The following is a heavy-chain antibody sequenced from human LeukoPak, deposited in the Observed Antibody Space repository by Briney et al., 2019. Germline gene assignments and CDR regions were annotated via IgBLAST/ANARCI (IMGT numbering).Heavy chain of an antibody. V-gene: IGHV3-48*03. CDR1: GFTFSSYE. CDR3: ARDLGDYLPFDY. D-gene: IGHD4-17*01. J-gene: IGHJ4*02. CDR2: ISSSGSTI. Sequence: GGSLRPSCAASGFTFSSYELNWVRQAPGKGLEWVSYISSSGSTIYYADSVKGRFTISRDNAKSSLYLQMNSLRAEDTAVYYCARDLGDYLPFDYWGQGTLVTVSS.